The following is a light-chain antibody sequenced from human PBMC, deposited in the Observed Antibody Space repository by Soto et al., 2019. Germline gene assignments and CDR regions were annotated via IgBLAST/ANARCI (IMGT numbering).Light chain of an antibody. CDR3: CSYAGSSTSV. CDR1: SSDVGSYNL. J-gene: IGLJ1*01. CDR2: EGS. V-gene: IGLV2-23*01. Sequence: QSVLTQPASVSGSPGQSITISCTATSSDVGSYNLVSWYQQHPGKAPTLIIYEGSTWPSGVSNRSSGSKSGGTASPTSSGLQAADEADMYCCSYAGSSTSVFGTGTNGMVL.